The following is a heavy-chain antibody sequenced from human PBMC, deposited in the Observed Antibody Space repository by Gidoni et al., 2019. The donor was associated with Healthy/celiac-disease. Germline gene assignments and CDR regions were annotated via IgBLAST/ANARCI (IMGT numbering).Heavy chain of an antibody. CDR1: GGTFSSYA. CDR2: IIPILGIA. J-gene: IGHJ4*02. V-gene: IGHV1-69*04. CDR3: ASGEGYSGYDMGWGTPY. D-gene: IGHD5-12*01. Sequence: QVQLVQSGAEVKKPGSSVKVSCKASGGTFSSYAISWVRQAPGQGLEWMGRIIPILGIANYAQKFQGRVTITADKSTSTAYMELSSLRSEDTAVYYCASGEGYSGYDMGWGTPYWGQGTLVTVSS.